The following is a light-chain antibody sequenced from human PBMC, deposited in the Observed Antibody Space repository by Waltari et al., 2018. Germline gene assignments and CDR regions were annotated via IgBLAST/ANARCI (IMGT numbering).Light chain of an antibody. CDR1: QSVSSSY. Sequence: ELVLTPSPGTQSLSPGARATLSCRASQSVSSSYLAWYQQRPGQSPRLLIYGASRRATGIPDRFSGSGSGTDFTLTISRLEPEDFAVYYCQQYGSSPPLYTFGQGTKLEIK. V-gene: IGKV3-20*01. CDR3: QQYGSSPPLYT. J-gene: IGKJ2*01. CDR2: GAS.